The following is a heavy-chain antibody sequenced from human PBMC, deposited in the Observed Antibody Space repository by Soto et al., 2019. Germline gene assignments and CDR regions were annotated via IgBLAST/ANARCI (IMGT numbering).Heavy chain of an antibody. CDR2: IIPIFGTA. CDR3: ARDDGTWNY. V-gene: IGHV1-69*13. Sequence: GASVKVSCKASVGPFRSSAISWVRQAPGQGLEWMGGIIPIFGTANYAQKFQGRVTITADESTSTAYMELSSLRSEDTAVYYCARDDGTWNYWGQGNLVTVSS. CDR1: VGPFRSSA. J-gene: IGHJ4*02.